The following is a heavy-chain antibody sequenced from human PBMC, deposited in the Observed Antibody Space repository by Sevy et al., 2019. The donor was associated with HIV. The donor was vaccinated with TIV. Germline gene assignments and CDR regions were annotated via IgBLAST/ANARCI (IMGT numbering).Heavy chain of an antibody. D-gene: IGHD4-4*01. CDR1: GFTFSSYS. Sequence: GGSLRLSCAASGFTFSSYSMNWVRQAPGKGLEWVSSISSSSSYIYYADSVKGRFTISRDNAKNSLYLQMNSLRAEDTAVYHCARDGYSNYVGHAFDIWGQGTMVTVSS. V-gene: IGHV3-21*01. J-gene: IGHJ3*02. CDR3: ARDGYSNYVGHAFDI. CDR2: ISSSSSYI.